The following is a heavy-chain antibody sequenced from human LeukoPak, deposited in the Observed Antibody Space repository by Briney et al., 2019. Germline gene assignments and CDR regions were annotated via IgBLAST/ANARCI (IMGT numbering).Heavy chain of an antibody. CDR2: IYTSGST. D-gene: IGHD6-13*01. CDR3: ARPIAAAGTGWFDP. Sequence: SETLSLTCTVSGGSISSYYWSWIRQPPGKGLEWIGYIYTSGSTNYNPSLKSGVTISVDTSKNQFSLKLSSVTAADTAVYYCARPIAAAGTGWFDPWGQGTLVTVSS. J-gene: IGHJ5*02. V-gene: IGHV4-4*09. CDR1: GGSISSYY.